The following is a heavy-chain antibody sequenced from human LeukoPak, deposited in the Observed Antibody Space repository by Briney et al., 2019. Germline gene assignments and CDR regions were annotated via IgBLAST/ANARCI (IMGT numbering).Heavy chain of an antibody. D-gene: IGHD6-19*01. CDR1: GFTFSSYG. CDR3: AKDRGRAVAGSEFDY. J-gene: IGHJ4*02. Sequence: PGGTLRLSCAASGFTFSSYGLTWVRQAPGTGLGLVSVISGSGGSTNYGDSVKGRFPISRDNSKNTLYLEMNRLRAEDTALYYCAKDRGRAVAGSEFDYWGQGTLVTVSS. V-gene: IGHV3-23*01. CDR2: ISGSGGST.